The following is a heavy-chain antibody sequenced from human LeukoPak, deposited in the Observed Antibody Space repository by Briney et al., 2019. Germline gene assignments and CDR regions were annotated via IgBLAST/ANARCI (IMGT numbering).Heavy chain of an antibody. CDR1: GFTFSSYS. V-gene: IGHV3-23*01. D-gene: IGHD5-12*01. J-gene: IGHJ4*02. CDR2: IGGSNGIT. Sequence: PGGSLRLSCAASGFTFSSYSMIWVRQAPGKGLEWVSVIGGSNGITFYVGSVKGRFTISRDNSKDTLYLQMNSLRAEDTAVYYCARNENSGWGYFDYWGQGTLVTVSS. CDR3: ARNENSGWGYFDY.